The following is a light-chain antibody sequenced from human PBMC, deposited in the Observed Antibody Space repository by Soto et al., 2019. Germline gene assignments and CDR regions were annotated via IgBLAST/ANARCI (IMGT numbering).Light chain of an antibody. CDR3: QNYGRSPS. V-gene: IGKV3-20*01. CDR1: QNIANNY. J-gene: IGKJ3*01. Sequence: DIVLTQSPGTLSLSPGERATLSCRASQNIANNYLAWYQQKRGRSPRLLIYGASSRATGIPDRFSGSGSGTDFTLTINRLEPEDSAVYYCQNYGRSPSFGPGTEVDIK. CDR2: GAS.